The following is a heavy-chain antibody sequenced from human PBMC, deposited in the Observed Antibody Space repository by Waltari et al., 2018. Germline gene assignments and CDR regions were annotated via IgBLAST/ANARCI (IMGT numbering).Heavy chain of an antibody. CDR3: ARGYYDFWSGTTPVYFDY. J-gene: IGHJ4*02. CDR1: GYTFTSYG. CDR2: IIPIFGTA. Sequence: QVQLVQSGAEVKKPGASVKVSCKASGYTFTSYGISWVRQAPGQGLEWMGGIIPIFGTANYAQKFQGRVTITTDESTSTAYMELSSLRSEDTAVYYCARGYYDFWSGTTPVYFDYWGQGTLVTVSS. V-gene: IGHV1-69*05. D-gene: IGHD3-3*01.